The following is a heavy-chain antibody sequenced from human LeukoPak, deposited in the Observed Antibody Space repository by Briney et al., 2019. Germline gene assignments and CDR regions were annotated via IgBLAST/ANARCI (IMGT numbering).Heavy chain of an antibody. CDR3: ARDGDYVL. CDR1: GGSIVSNY. Sequence: PSETLSLTCTVSGGSIVSNYWSWIRQPPGKGLEWIGYIYYSGSTNYNPSLKSRVTISVDTSKNQFSLKLSSVTAADTAVYYCARDGDYVLWGQGTLVTVSS. V-gene: IGHV4-59*01. J-gene: IGHJ4*02. D-gene: IGHD4-17*01. CDR2: IYYSGST.